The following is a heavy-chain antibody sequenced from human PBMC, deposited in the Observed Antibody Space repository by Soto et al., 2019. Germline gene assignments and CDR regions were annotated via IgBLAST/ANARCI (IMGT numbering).Heavy chain of an antibody. Sequence: PSETPALTCTVSGGSISSYYWSWIRQPPGKGLEWIGYIYYSGSTNYNPSLKSRVTISVDTSENQFSLKLSSVTAAATAVYYSARADGYRYGVDYWRQGTLVTVSS. V-gene: IGHV4-59*01. CDR2: IYYSGST. D-gene: IGHD5-18*01. CDR3: ARADGYRYGVDY. J-gene: IGHJ4*02. CDR1: GGSISSYY.